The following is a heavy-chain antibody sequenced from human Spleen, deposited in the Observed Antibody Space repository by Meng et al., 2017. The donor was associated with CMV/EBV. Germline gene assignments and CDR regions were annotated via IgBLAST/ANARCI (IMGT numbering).Heavy chain of an antibody. CDR2: IYYSGST. V-gene: IGHV4-39*01. CDR1: GDSISSSKYY. D-gene: IGHD3-3*01. CDR3: ARWDYDFWNGNYDH. Sequence: SETLSLTCTVSGDSISSSKYYWVWIRQPPGKGLEWLGTIYYSGSTFYNPSLHGRVTISVDTSKNQFSLKVNSVTAADTAVYYCARWDYDFWNGNYDHWGQGTLVTVSS. J-gene: IGHJ4*02.